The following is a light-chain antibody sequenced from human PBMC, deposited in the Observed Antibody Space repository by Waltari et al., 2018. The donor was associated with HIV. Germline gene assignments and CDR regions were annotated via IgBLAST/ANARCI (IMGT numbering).Light chain of an antibody. J-gene: IGLJ2*01. V-gene: IGLV1-47*01. Sequence: QSVLTQPPSASGTPGQRITISCSGSSSNIGSNYVYWYQQLPGTAPTLLIYRNNQRPSGVPDRFSGSKSGTSASLAISGLRSEDEADYYCATWDDTLSGHVVFGGGTKLNVL. CDR2: RNN. CDR1: SSNIGSNY. CDR3: ATWDDTLSGHVV.